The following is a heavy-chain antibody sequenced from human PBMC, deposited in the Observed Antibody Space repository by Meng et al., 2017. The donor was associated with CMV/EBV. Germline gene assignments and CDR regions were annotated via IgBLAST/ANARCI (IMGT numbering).Heavy chain of an antibody. V-gene: IGHV3-21*01. CDR3: ASYSSSWEGY. J-gene: IGHJ4*02. CDR1: GFTFSSYS. Sequence: EGQLVWSGGGLVSAWWSMSLSCAASGFTFSSYSMKWVRQAPGKGLEWVSSISSSSSYIYYADTVKGRFTISRDNAKNSLYLQMNSLRAEDTAVYYCASYSSSWEGYWGQGTLVTVSS. D-gene: IGHD6-13*01. CDR2: ISSSSSYI.